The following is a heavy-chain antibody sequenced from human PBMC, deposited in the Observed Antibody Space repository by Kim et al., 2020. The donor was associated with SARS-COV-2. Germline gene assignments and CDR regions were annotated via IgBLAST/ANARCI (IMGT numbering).Heavy chain of an antibody. CDR2: IIPIFGTA. V-gene: IGHV1-69*13. Sequence: SVKVSCKASGGTFSSYAISWVRQAPGQGLEWMGGIIPIFGTANYAQKFQGRVTITADESTSTAYMELSSLRSEDTAVYYCARGGTYYYDSSGYYYPFDYWGQGTLVTVSS. J-gene: IGHJ4*02. CDR1: GGTFSSYA. CDR3: ARGGTYYYDSSGYYYPFDY. D-gene: IGHD3-22*01.